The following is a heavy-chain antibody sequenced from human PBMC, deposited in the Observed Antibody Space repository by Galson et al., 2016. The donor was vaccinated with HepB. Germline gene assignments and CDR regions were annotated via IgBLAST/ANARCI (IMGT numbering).Heavy chain of an antibody. CDR3: ARGTFCSGDSCYSPAFDM. V-gene: IGHV3-23*01. CDR2: MSDSGGST. J-gene: IGHJ3*02. CDR1: GFTLSNSA. D-gene: IGHD2-15*01. Sequence: SLRLSCAASGFTLSNSAMSWVRQAPGKGLEWVSAMSDSGGSTYYADSVKGRFTISRDNSKNTLYLQMNSLRAEDTAVYYCARGTFCSGDSCYSPAFDMWGQGKMLTVTA.